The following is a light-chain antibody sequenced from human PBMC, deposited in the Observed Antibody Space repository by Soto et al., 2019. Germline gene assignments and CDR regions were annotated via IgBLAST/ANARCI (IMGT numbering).Light chain of an antibody. Sequence: IVMTHSPATLSVSPWERATLSCRASQSVSSNLAWYQQKPGQAPRLLIYGASTRATGIPARFSGSGSGTEFTLTISSLQSEDFAVYYCQQYNNWPSIAFGQGTRLEIK. V-gene: IGKV3-15*01. CDR1: QSVSSN. CDR2: GAS. CDR3: QQYNNWPSIA. J-gene: IGKJ5*01.